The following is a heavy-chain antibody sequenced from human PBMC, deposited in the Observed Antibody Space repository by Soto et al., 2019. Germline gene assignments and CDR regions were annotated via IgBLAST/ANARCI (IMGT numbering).Heavy chain of an antibody. CDR1: GGTFSSYA. Sequence: SVKVSCKASGGTFSSYAISWVRQAPGQGLDWRGGSIPIFGTANDAQKCQGRVTITADESTSTAYMELSSRRSEDTAVYYCARDGGAYCGGDCYSPYYYYAMAVWGPGTTVTVSS. D-gene: IGHD2-21*02. CDR2: SIPIFGTA. J-gene: IGHJ6*02. CDR3: ARDGGAYCGGDCYSPYYYYAMAV. V-gene: IGHV1-69*13.